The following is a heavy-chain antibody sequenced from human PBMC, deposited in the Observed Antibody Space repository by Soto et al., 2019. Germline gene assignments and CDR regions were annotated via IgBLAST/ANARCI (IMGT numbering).Heavy chain of an antibody. J-gene: IGHJ3*02. CDR2: ISYDGSNK. CDR1: GFTFSSYG. V-gene: IGHV3-30*03. CDR3: ARRGWDAFDI. Sequence: QVRLVESGGGVVQPGRSLRLSCAASGFTFSSYGMHWVRQAPGKGLEWVAVISYDGSNKYYAYSVKGRFTISRDNSKNTLYLQMNSLRAEDTAVYYCARRGWDAFDIWGQGTMVTVSS.